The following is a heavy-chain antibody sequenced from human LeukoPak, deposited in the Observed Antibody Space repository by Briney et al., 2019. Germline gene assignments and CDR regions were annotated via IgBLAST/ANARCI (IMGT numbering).Heavy chain of an antibody. V-gene: IGHV3-66*01. Sequence: GSLRLSCAASGFTVSSNYMSWVRQAPGKGLEWVSVIYSGGSTYYADSVKGRFTISRDNSKNTLYLQMNSLRAEDTAVYYCARDARSVVVPAAIRANFHYWGQGTLATVSS. D-gene: IGHD2-2*01. CDR3: ARDARSVVVPAAIRANFHY. J-gene: IGHJ4*02. CDR2: IYSGGST. CDR1: GFTVSSNY.